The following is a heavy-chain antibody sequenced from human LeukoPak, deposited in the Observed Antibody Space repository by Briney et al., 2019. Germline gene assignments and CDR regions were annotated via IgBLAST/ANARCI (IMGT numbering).Heavy chain of an antibody. CDR1: GFTFSSYA. D-gene: IGHD3-10*01. V-gene: IGHV3-23*01. CDR2: ISGSGGST. CDR3: AKGRARGLIMNYFDY. Sequence: GGSLRLSCAASGFTFSSYAMSWVRQAPGKGLVWVSAISGSGGSTYYADSVKGRFTISRDNSKNTLYLQMHSMRAEDTALYHCAKGRARGLIMNYFDYWGHGTLVTASS. J-gene: IGHJ4*01.